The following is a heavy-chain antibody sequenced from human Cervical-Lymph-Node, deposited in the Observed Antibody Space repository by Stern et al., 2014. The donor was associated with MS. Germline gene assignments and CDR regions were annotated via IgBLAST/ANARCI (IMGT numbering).Heavy chain of an antibody. Sequence: EVQLVESGGGLVKPGGSLRLSCAASGFTFSDAWMSWVRQAPGKGLEWVGRIKSKTDGGTTDYAVPVRGRFTISRDDSKDTLYLQMNSLKTEDTAVYYCTTVAVASSVDYWGQGTLVTVSS. CDR3: TTVAVASSVDY. V-gene: IGHV3-15*01. CDR2: IKSKTDGGTT. CDR1: GFTFSDAW. D-gene: IGHD5-12*01. J-gene: IGHJ4*02.